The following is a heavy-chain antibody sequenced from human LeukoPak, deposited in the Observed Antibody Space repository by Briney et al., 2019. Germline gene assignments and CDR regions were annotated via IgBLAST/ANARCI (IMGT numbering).Heavy chain of an antibody. V-gene: IGHV3-23*01. D-gene: IGHD5-18*01. CDR2: VSESGEIT. CDR1: GIAFSTYA. CDR3: AKDTAQGYTYGTIEQDY. J-gene: IGHJ4*02. Sequence: GGSLRPSCAVSGIAFSTYAMSWVRQPPGKGLEWVSVVSESGEITHYADSVKGRFTISRDNSKNTVYLQMNSLRAEDSAVYYCAKDTAQGYTYGTIEQDYWGQGTRVTVSS.